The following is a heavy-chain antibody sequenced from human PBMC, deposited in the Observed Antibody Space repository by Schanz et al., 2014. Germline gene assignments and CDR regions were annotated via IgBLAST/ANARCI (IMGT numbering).Heavy chain of an antibody. D-gene: IGHD1-1*01. CDR1: GFSFSSYA. CDR2: INTGGDST. CDR3: ARDRRNADLDY. J-gene: IGHJ4*02. Sequence: EVQLVQSGGGLVQPGGSLRLSCATSGFSFSSYAINWVRQAPGKGLEWVSSINTGGDSTYYADSVKGRFTISRDNSKNTLYLQMNSLRAEDTALYYCARDRRNADLDYWGQGTLVTVSS. V-gene: IGHV3-23*04.